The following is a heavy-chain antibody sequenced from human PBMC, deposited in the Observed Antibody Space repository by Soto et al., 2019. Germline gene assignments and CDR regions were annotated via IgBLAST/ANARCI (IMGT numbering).Heavy chain of an antibody. CDR3: ARATLYRGWRFDY. J-gene: IGHJ4*02. Sequence: QVQLQESGPGLVKPSETLSLTCTVSGGSISSYYWSWIRQPPGKGLEWIGYIYYSGSTNYNPSLKSRVTISVDTSKNQFSLKLSSVAAADTAEYYCARATLYRGWRFDYWGQGTLVTVSS. CDR2: IYYSGST. D-gene: IGHD2-2*02. V-gene: IGHV4-59*01. CDR1: GGSISSYY.